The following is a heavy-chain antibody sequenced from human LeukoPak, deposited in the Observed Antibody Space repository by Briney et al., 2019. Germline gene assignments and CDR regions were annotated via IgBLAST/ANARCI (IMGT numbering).Heavy chain of an antibody. J-gene: IGHJ4*02. CDR3: ARLSWYQLLFVDY. CDR1: GGSISSSSYY. D-gene: IGHD2-2*01. CDR2: IYYSGST. Sequence: PSETLSLTCTVSGGSISSSSYYWGWIRQPPGKGLEWIGSIYYSGSTYYNPSLKSRVTISVDTSKNQFSLKLSSVTAADTAVYYCARLSWYQLLFVDYWGQGTLVTVSS. V-gene: IGHV4-39*01.